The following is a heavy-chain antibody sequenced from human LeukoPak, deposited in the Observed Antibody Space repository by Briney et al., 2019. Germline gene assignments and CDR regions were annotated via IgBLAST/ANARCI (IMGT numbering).Heavy chain of an antibody. J-gene: IGHJ4*02. CDR3: AKDRERGYCSYTSCYYDY. Sequence: GGSLRLSCAASGFTFSSYSMNWVRQAPGKGLEWVSYISSSSSAIYYADSVKGRFTISRDNAKNSLYLQMNSLRAEDTAVYYCAKDRERGYCSYTSCYYDYWGQGTLVTVSS. CDR2: ISSSSSAI. D-gene: IGHD2-2*01. V-gene: IGHV3-48*04. CDR1: GFTFSSYS.